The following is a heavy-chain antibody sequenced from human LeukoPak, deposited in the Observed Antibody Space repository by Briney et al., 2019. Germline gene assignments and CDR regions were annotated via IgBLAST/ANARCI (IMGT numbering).Heavy chain of an antibody. J-gene: IGHJ3*02. CDR3: VKSTRTGTWGDAFDI. CDR1: GGTFSSYA. Sequence: SVKVSCKASGGTFSSYAISWVRQAPGQGLEWMGRIIPILGIANYAQKFQGRVTITADKSTSTAYMELNSLRAEDTAVYYCVKSTRTGTWGDAFDIWGQGTMVTVSS. CDR2: IIPILGIA. V-gene: IGHV1-69*04. D-gene: IGHD3-16*01.